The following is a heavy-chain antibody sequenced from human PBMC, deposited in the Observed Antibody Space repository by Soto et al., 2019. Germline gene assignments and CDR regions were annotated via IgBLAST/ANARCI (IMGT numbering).Heavy chain of an antibody. V-gene: IGHV3-21*01. CDR3: ARAADGTDAFDI. D-gene: IGHD6-13*01. J-gene: IGHJ3*02. CDR1: GFTFSSYS. Sequence: GGSLRLSCAASGFTFSSYSMNWVRQAPGKGLEWVSSISSSSYIYYADSVEGRFTISRDNAKNSLYLQMNSLRAEDTAVYYCARAADGTDAFDIWGQGTMVTV. CDR2: ISSSSYI.